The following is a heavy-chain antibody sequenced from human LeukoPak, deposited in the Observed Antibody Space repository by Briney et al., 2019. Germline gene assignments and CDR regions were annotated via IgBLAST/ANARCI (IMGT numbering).Heavy chain of an antibody. J-gene: IGHJ4*02. CDR2: INAGNGDT. D-gene: IGHD2-2*01. Sequence: ASVKVSCKASGYTFTDYAIHWVRQAPGQRLEWMGWINAGNGDTKYSQKFQGRVTITRDTSAGIVYMELSSLISEDTALYSCARGSTSDWPFDYWGQGTRVTVSS. CDR1: GYTFTDYA. CDR3: ARGSTSDWPFDY. V-gene: IGHV1-3*01.